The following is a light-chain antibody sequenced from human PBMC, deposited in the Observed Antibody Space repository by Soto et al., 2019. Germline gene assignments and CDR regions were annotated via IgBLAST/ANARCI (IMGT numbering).Light chain of an antibody. V-gene: IGKV3D-15*01. CDR2: GAS. CDR3: QQYNNWPCT. CDR1: QSISDT. Sequence: EIVMTQSPATLSVSPGGRATLSCSASQSISDTLAWYQQKPGQAPRLLIHGASTRATGFPARFSGSVSGTDFTLTISSLQAEDCAVYYCQQYNNWPCTFGQGTKVEIK. J-gene: IGKJ1*01.